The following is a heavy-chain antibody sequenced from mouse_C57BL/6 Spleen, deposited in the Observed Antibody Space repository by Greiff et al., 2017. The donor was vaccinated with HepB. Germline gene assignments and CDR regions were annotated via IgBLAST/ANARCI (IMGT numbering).Heavy chain of an antibody. J-gene: IGHJ3*01. V-gene: IGHV1-26*01. D-gene: IGHD6-1*01. CDR3: AYSPWAY. CDR1: GYTFTDYY. Sequence: VQLQQSGPELVKPGASVKISCKASGYTFTDYYMNWVKQSHGKSLEWIGDINPNNGGTSYNQKFKGKATLTVDKSSSTAYMELRSLTSEDSAVYYCAYSPWAYWGQGTLVTVSA. CDR2: INPNNGGT.